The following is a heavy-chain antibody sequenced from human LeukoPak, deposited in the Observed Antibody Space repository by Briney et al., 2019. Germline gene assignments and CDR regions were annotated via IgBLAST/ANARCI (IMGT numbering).Heavy chain of an antibody. CDR1: GGTFCSYA. CDR2: IIPIFGTA. CDR3: ARDGDSSGRN. D-gene: IGHD6-19*01. V-gene: IGHV1-69*13. Sequence: SVRVSCKASGGTFCSYAISWVRQAPGQGLEWMGGIIPIFGTANYAQKFQGRVTITADESTSTAYMELSSLRSEDTAVYYCARDGDSSGRNWGQGTLVTVSS. J-gene: IGHJ4*02.